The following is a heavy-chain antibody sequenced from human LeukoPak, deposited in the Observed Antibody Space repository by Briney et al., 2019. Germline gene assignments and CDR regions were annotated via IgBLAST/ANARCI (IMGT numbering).Heavy chain of an antibody. V-gene: IGHV4-59*01. CDR2: IYYSGST. CDR1: GGSISSYY. CDR3: ARGYGSGSYPLDY. D-gene: IGHD3-10*01. Sequence: SGTLSLTCTVSGGSISSYYWSWIRQPPGKGLEWIGYIYYSGSTNYNPSLKSRVTISVDTSKNQFSLKLSSVTAADTAVYYCARGYGSGSYPLDYWGQGTLVTVSS. J-gene: IGHJ4*02.